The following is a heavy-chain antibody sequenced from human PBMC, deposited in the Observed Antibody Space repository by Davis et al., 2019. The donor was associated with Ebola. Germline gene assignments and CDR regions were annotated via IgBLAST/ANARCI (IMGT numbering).Heavy chain of an antibody. V-gene: IGHV3-48*02. CDR3: ARDYIFAFDF. J-gene: IGHJ4*02. CDR1: GFLFSDYS. Sequence: PGGSLRLSCAASGFLFSDYSMNWVRQAPGKGLGWVTYITKGSDAIHYADSVKGRFTVSRDNAKNSLFLQMNSLRDEDSAVYYCARDYIFAFDFWGQGTQVTVSS. D-gene: IGHD4-11*01. CDR2: ITKGSDAI.